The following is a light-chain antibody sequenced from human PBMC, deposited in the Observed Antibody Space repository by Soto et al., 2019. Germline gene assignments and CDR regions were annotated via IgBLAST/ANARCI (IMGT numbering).Light chain of an antibody. CDR3: QQRSKWTRT. V-gene: IGKV3-11*01. J-gene: IGKJ1*01. CDR2: DAS. Sequence: EIVLTQYPATLSLSPGERATLSWGASQSVSNYLAWYQQKPGKAPRLLIYDASNRATGVPARLSGSGYGTDFTLTISSLEPEDFEVYYCQQRSKWTRTFGQGTKVDIK. CDR1: QSVSNY.